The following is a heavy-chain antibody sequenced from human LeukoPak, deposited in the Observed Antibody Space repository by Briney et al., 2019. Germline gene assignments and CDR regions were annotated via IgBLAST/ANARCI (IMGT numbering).Heavy chain of an antibody. CDR1: GFSFSSYG. J-gene: IGHJ4*02. V-gene: IGHV3-30*18. CDR2: ISYDGSNK. CDR3: ANPGYSSGDPNFDY. D-gene: IGHD6-19*01. Sequence: GGSLRLSCIASGFSFSSYGMHWVRQAPGKGLEWVAVISYDGSNKQYADSVKGRCTISRDNSKKTLYLQMNSLRAEDTAVYYCANPGYSSGDPNFDYWGQGTLVTVSS.